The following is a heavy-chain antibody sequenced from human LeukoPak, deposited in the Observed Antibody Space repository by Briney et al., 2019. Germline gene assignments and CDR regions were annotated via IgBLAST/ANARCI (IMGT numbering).Heavy chain of an antibody. CDR2: IIPIFGTA. Sequence: ASVKVSCKASGGTFSSYAISWVRQAPGQGLEWMGGIIPIFGTANYAQKFQGRVTMTEDTSTDTAYMELSSLRSEDTAVYYCATVRDYGSGSYYFWDYWGQGTLVAVSS. CDR1: GGTFSSYA. J-gene: IGHJ4*02. CDR3: ATVRDYGSGSYYFWDY. D-gene: IGHD3-10*01. V-gene: IGHV1-69*06.